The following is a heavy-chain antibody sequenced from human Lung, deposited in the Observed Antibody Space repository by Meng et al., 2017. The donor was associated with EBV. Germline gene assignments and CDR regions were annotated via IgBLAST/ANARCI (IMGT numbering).Heavy chain of an antibody. V-gene: IGHV4-39*01. Sequence: GRVRRSEARSLTWSGSGGAISTSGYDWGWIRQPPGKGLEWIGSIGHSGITYYTPSLKSRVPVSIDTSKSQFPLKLTSVTAADTAVYYCVRSSGWVRTGFDPWGQGTLVTVSS. CDR2: IGHSGIT. CDR1: GGAISTSGYD. D-gene: IGHD6-19*01. CDR3: VRSSGWVRTGFDP. J-gene: IGHJ5*02.